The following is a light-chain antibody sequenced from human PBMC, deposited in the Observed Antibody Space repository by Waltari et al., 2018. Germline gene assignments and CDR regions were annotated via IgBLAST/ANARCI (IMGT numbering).Light chain of an antibody. V-gene: IGKV3-15*01. CDR2: GAS. CDR3: QQYNNGPRT. Sequence: EIVMTQSPATLSVSPGERATLSCRASQSVSSNLAWYQQKPGQAPRLLIYGASTRATGIPARFSGSGSGTEFTLTIRSLQSEDFAVYYCQQYNNGPRTFGQGTKVEIK. CDR1: QSVSSN. J-gene: IGKJ1*01.